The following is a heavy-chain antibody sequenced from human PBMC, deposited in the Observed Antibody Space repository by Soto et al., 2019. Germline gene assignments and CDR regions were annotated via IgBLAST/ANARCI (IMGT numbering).Heavy chain of an antibody. J-gene: IGHJ3*02. V-gene: IGHV3-23*01. CDR1: GFTFSSYS. Sequence: GGSLRLSCAASGFTFSSYSMSWVRQAPRKGLEWVSHITARGGTTSYADSVKGRFTISLDTSKNAFSLKLRSASAADTAVYYCARDRGSLTTGDGTLDIWGPGTMVTVSS. CDR3: ARDRGSLTTGDGTLDI. CDR2: ITARGGTT. D-gene: IGHD4-17*01.